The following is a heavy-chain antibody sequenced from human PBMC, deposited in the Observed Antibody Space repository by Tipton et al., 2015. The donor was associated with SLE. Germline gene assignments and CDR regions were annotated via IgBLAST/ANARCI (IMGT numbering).Heavy chain of an antibody. V-gene: IGHV4-30-4*01. Sequence: TLSLTCTVSGGSISSGDYYWSWIRQPPGKGLEWIGYIYYSGSTYYNPSLKSRVTISVDTSKNQFSLHVNSVTPEDTAVYFCARGTLSNGIDYWGQGTLVTVSS. CDR2: IYYSGST. CDR1: GGSISSGDYY. CDR3: ARGTLSNGIDY. D-gene: IGHD2-8*01. J-gene: IGHJ4*02.